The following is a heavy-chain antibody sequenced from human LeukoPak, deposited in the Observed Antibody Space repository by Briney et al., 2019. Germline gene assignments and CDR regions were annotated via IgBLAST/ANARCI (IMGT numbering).Heavy chain of an antibody. CDR1: GFTFSSYS. CDR2: IHPEGNEK. V-gene: IGHV3-7*04. J-gene: IGHJ4*02. Sequence: GGSLRLSCAASGFTFSSYSMNWVRQAPGRGLEWVANIHPEGNEKYHEESVKGRFTISRDNAKNTLFLQMNGLRVEDTAVYYCARGDAFSGDHWGQGTLVTVSS. CDR3: ARGDAFSGDH.